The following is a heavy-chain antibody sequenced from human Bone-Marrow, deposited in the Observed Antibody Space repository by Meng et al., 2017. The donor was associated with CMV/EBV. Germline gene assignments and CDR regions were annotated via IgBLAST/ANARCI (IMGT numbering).Heavy chain of an antibody. Sequence: GGSLRLSCAASGFTFDDYAMHWVRQAPGKGLEWVSAISGGGSSTYYADSVKGRFTISRDNPKYRVYLQIDSLRTEDTSVYYCARVREQLVRGVDYYGMDVWGQGTTVTVSS. V-gene: IGHV3-23*01. D-gene: IGHD6-6*01. CDR2: ISGGGSST. J-gene: IGHJ6*02. CDR3: ARVREQLVRGVDYYGMDV. CDR1: GFTFDDYA.